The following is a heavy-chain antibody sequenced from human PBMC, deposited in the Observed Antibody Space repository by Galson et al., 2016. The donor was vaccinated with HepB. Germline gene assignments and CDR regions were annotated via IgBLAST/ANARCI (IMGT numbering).Heavy chain of an antibody. V-gene: IGHV4-4*02. D-gene: IGHD1-1*01. CDR2: IYHSGSA. CDR1: GYSISSRRW. CDR3: ARGETTADNWFDP. Sequence: SETLSLTCAVSGYSISSRRWWHWVRQPPGKGLEWIGEIYHSGSAYYNPSLKSRVTISVDESNNQFSLKIDSVTAADTAVYYCARGETTADNWFDPWGQGTLVTVSS. J-gene: IGHJ5*02.